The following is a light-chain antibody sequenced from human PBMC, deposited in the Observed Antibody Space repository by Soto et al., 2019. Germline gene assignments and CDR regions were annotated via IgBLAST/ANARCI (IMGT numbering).Light chain of an antibody. CDR3: HQYAYAPWT. V-gene: IGKV3-11*01. CDR2: DAS. Sequence: EILLTQAPSTLCLSSVGIATLSCTASQSVSSYLAWYQQKPGQAPRLLIYDASNRATGIPARFSGSGSGTDFTLTISRLEPEDFAVYYCHQYAYAPWTFGQGTKVDIK. CDR1: QSVSSY. J-gene: IGKJ1*01.